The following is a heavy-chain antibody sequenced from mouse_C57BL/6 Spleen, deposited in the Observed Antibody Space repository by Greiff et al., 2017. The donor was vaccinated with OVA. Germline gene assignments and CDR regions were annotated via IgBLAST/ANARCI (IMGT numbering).Heavy chain of an antibody. J-gene: IGHJ4*01. CDR3: ASMDYDYDNHAMDY. Sequence: VQLQQSGPELVKPGASVKISCKASGYAFSSSWMNWVKQRPGKGLEWIGRIYPGDGDTNYNGKFKGKATLTADNSSSTAYMQLSSLTSEDSAVYFCASMDYDYDNHAMDYWGQGTSVTASS. CDR2: IYPGDGDT. V-gene: IGHV1-82*01. D-gene: IGHD2-4*01. CDR1: GYAFSSSW.